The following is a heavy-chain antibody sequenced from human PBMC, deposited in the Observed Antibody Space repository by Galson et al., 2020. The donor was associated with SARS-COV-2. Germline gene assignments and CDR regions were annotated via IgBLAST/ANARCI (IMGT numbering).Heavy chain of an antibody. CDR1: GFNFNDYA. CDR2: ISWNSDNI. D-gene: IGHD2-15*01. CDR3: AKDPECVPMVFGSGWLEP. J-gene: IGHJ5*02. V-gene: IGHV3-9*01. Sequence: TGGSLRLSCAASGFNFNDYAIHWVRQPPGKGLEWVSGISWNSDNIAYADSVKGRFTISRDNAKNSLYLQMNSLRTEDTAFYYCAKDPECVPMVFGSGWLEPWGQGTLVIVSS.